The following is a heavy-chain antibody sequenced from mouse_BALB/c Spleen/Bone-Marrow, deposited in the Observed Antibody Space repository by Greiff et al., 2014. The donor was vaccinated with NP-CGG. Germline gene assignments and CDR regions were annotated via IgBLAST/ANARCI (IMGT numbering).Heavy chain of an antibody. J-gene: IGHJ4*01. Sequence: VQLQQPGPDLVKPSQSLSLTCTVTGYSITSYYSWHWVRQFPGNKLERMGYIHYSGITVYNPSLKSRISITRDTSNNQFFLQLSSVTSEDTAIYYCARFAETPNSMDYWGQGTSVTVSS. CDR3: ARFAETPNSMDY. CDR2: IHYSGIT. CDR1: GYSITSYYS. V-gene: IGHV3-1*02.